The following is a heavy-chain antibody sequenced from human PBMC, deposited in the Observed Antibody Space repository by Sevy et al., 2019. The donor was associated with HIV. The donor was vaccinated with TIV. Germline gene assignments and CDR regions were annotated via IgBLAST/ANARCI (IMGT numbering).Heavy chain of an antibody. CDR1: GFTFSSYS. J-gene: IGHJ2*01. Sequence: GGSLRLSCAASGFTFSSYSMNWVRQAPGKGLEWVSYISSSSSTIYYADSLKGRFTISRDNAKNSLYLQMNSLRDEDTAVYYCARDPPHIAVAGKGDWYFDLWGRGTLVTVSS. V-gene: IGHV3-48*02. CDR2: ISSSSSTI. D-gene: IGHD6-19*01. CDR3: ARDPPHIAVAGKGDWYFDL.